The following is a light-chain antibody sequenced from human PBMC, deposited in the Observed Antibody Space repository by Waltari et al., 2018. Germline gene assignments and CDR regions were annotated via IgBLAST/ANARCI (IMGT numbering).Light chain of an antibody. CDR3: QQGSILPLT. Sequence: EVVLTQSPVTLSLSAGERASLSCRASESVYKYFAWYQQRPCQPPRLLLDDTSNSAAGVPGRFSGSGYGTDFTLTITSLEAEDFAVYFCQQGSILPLTFGGGTRVEIK. CDR1: ESVYKY. J-gene: IGKJ4*01. CDR2: DTS. V-gene: IGKV3-11*01.